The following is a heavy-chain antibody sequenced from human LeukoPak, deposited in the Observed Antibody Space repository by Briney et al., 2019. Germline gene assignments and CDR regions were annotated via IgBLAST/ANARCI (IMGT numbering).Heavy chain of an antibody. Sequence: SETLSLTCAVSGYSLSSGYYWGWPRRPPGKGLEWTGGIYHSWSTYYNPALKRPATISVDTTNNQLFVQLSTVTAPDSALYHCSRLTGGTTTAHFDYWLQGTLVTDCS. CDR2: IYHSWST. CDR1: GYSLSSGYY. D-gene: IGHD1-1*01. CDR3: SRLTGGTTTAHFDY. J-gene: IGHJ4*02. V-gene: IGHV4-38-2*01.